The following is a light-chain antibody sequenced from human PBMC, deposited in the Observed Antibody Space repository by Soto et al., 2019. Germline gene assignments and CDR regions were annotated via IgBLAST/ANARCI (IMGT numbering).Light chain of an antibody. CDR1: SSDVGGYNN. CDR2: EVS. Sequence: ALTQPASVSGSPGQSITISCTGTSSDVGGYNNVSWYQQHPGKGPKLMIYEVSNRPSGVSNRFSGSKSGNTATLTISGLQAEDEADYYCSSYTSTTTRVFGTGTKVTVL. CDR3: SSYTSTTTRV. J-gene: IGLJ1*01. V-gene: IGLV2-14*03.